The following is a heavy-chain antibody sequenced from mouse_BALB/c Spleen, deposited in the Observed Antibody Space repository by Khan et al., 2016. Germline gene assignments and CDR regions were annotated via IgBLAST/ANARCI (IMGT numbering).Heavy chain of an antibody. CDR3: ARFYDNCCGFAY. Sequence: QIQLVQPGTELKKPGETVKISCKASGYTFTNYGMNWVKQASGKGLKWMGWINTYTGEPTFADDFKGRFACSLESSASTAYLQINKLKNEDMATYFWARFYDNCCGFAYWGQGTLVTVSA. V-gene: IGHV9-1*02. CDR2: INTYTGEP. J-gene: IGHJ3*01. CDR1: GYTFTNYG. D-gene: IGHD2-3*01.